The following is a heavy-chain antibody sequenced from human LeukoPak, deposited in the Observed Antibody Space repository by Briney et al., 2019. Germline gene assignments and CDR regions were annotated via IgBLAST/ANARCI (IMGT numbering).Heavy chain of an antibody. J-gene: IGHJ6*02. CDR2: ISSSSSYI. Sequence: GGSLRLSCAASGFTFSSYSMNWVRQAPGKGLEWVSSISSSSSYIYYADSVKGRSTISRDNAKNSLYLQMNSLRAEDTAVYYCARARGRGYYYGSGSSYYYGMDVWGQGTTVTVSS. CDR1: GFTFSSYS. CDR3: ARARGRGYYYGSGSSYYYGMDV. D-gene: IGHD3-10*01. V-gene: IGHV3-21*01.